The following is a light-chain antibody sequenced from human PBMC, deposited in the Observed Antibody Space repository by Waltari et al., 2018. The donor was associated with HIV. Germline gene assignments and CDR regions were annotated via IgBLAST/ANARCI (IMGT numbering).Light chain of an antibody. J-gene: IGLJ2*01. Sequence: QSELTQPPSASGTPGERVTIPCSGTSSHIGSYTVTWNQQLQGPAPKPLIYAKHQRPSGVPDRFSGSQSDTSASVAIGGLQSEDEADYYCATWDASLSGPVFGGGTKLTVL. CDR1: SSHIGSYT. CDR2: AKH. V-gene: IGLV1-44*01. CDR3: ATWDASLSGPV.